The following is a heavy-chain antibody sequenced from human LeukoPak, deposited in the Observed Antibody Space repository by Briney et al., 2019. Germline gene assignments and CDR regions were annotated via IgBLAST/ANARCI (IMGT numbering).Heavy chain of an antibody. CDR2: IWYDGSNK. D-gene: IGHD3-16*01. CDR1: GFTFSSYG. J-gene: IGHJ3*02. Sequence: GGSLRLSCAASGFTFSSYGMHWVRQAPGKGLEWVAVIWYDGSNKYYADSVKGRFTISRDNSKTTLYLQMNSLRAEDTAVYYCATERAGEAFDSWGQGTMVTVSS. CDR3: ATERAGEAFDS. V-gene: IGHV3-33*01.